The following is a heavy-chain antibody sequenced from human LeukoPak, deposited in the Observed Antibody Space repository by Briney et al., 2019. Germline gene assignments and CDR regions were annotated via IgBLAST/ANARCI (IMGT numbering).Heavy chain of an antibody. CDR3: AKALVGYCSGGSCYPPYYFDY. CDR1: GYTFTSYG. V-gene: IGHV1-18*01. Sequence: GASVKVSCKASGYTFTSYGISWVRQAPGQGLEWMGWISAYNGNTNYAQKLQGRVTMTTDTSTSTAYMELRSLRSDDTAVYYCAKALVGYCSGGSCYPPYYFDYWGQGTLVTVSS. CDR2: ISAYNGNT. D-gene: IGHD2-15*01. J-gene: IGHJ4*02.